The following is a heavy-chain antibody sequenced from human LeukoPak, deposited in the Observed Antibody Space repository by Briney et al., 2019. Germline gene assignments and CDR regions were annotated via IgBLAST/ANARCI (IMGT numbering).Heavy chain of an antibody. CDR1: GFTFSSYW. CDR2: INGDGRNI. CDR3: AKDTSSSWFRDFDY. Sequence: GGSLRLSCVASGFTFSSYWMHWVRQDPRKGLVWVSRINGDGRNINYADSVRGRFTISRDNAKNSLYLQMNSLRAEDTALYYCAKDTSSSWFRDFDYWGQGTLVTVSS. J-gene: IGHJ4*02. D-gene: IGHD6-13*01. V-gene: IGHV3-74*01.